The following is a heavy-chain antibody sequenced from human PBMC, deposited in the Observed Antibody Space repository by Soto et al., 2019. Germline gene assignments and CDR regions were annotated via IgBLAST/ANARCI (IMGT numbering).Heavy chain of an antibody. V-gene: IGHV3-33*01. CDR3: ARGYYDFWSGPPARYYYYYYGMDV. CDR1: GFTFSSYG. D-gene: IGHD3-3*01. CDR2: IWYDGSNK. J-gene: IGHJ6*02. Sequence: GGSLRLSCAASGFTFSSYGMHWVRQAPGKGLEWVAVIWYDGSNKYYADSVKGRFTISRDNSKNTLYLQMNSLRAEDTAVYYCARGYYDFWSGPPARYYYYYYGMDVWGQGTTVTVSS.